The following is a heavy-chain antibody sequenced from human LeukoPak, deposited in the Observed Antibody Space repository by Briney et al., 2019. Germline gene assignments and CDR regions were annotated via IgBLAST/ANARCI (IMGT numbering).Heavy chain of an antibody. CDR3: AKLDSSGWYARYFQH. V-gene: IGHV4-39*01. D-gene: IGHD6-19*01. J-gene: IGHJ1*01. Sequence: PSETLSLTCTVSGGSISSSSYYWGWIRQPPGKGLEWIGSIYYSGSTYYNPSLKSRVTISVDTSKNQFSLKLSSVTAADTAVYYCAKLDSSGWYARYFQHWGQGTLVTVSS. CDR1: GGSISSSSYY. CDR2: IYYSGST.